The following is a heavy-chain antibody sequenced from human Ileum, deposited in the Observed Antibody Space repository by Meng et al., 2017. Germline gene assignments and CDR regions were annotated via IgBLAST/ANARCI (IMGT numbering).Heavy chain of an antibody. V-gene: IGHV3-7*01. CDR2: INPVGSAT. D-gene: IGHD7-27*01. Sequence: GESLKISCAASGFTFGSAWMTWVRQAPGKGLEWLCNINPVGSATSYVGSVRGQFNISRDNANKSVYLQMNSLRADDTAVYYCTRDAGWGSLDYWGQGTLVTVSS. CDR1: GFTFGSAW. J-gene: IGHJ4*02. CDR3: TRDAGWGSLDY.